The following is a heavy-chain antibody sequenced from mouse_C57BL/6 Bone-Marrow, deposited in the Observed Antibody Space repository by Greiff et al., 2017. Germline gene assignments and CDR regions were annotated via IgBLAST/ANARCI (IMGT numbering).Heavy chain of an antibody. Sequence: VQLQQSGPELVKPGASVKISCKASGYTFTDYYMNWVKQSHGKSLEWIGDINPNNGGTSYNQRFKGKATLTVDKSSSTAYMELRSLTSEDSAVYYCARRLYYFDYWGQCTTLTVSS. J-gene: IGHJ2*01. CDR2: INPNNGGT. CDR3: ARRLYYFDY. V-gene: IGHV1-26*01. CDR1: GYTFTDYY.